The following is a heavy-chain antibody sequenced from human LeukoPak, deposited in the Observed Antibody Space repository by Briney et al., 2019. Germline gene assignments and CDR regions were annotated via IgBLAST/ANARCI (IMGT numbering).Heavy chain of an antibody. V-gene: IGHV3-23*01. CDR2: ITGSGDST. D-gene: IGHD2-2*01. CDR3: ARDKSRVVPAAMEGGDFDY. Sequence: PGGSLRLSCAASGFTFSSYAMTWARQAPGKGLEWVSGITGSGDSTYYADSVKGRFTISRDDSKNTLYLQMNSLRAEDTAVYYCARDKSRVVPAAMEGGDFDYWGRGTLVTVSS. CDR1: GFTFSSYA. J-gene: IGHJ4*02.